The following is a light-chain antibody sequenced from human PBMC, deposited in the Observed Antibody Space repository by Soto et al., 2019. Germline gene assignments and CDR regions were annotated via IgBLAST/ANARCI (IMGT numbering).Light chain of an antibody. V-gene: IGKV3-11*01. CDR3: QQYNDRPPIT. CDR1: QSVSSY. Sequence: EIVLTQSPATLSLSPGERATLSCRASQSVSSYLARYQQKPGQAPRLLIYDASNRATGIPARFSGSGSGSEFTLTISGLQSEDFAVYYCQQYNDRPPITFGQGTRLEIK. J-gene: IGKJ5*01. CDR2: DAS.